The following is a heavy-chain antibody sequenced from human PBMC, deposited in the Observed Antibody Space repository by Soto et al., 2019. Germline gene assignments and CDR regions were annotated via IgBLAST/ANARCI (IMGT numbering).Heavy chain of an antibody. CDR2: IYYSGST. Sequence: QVQLQESGPGLVKPSQTLSLTCTVSGGSISSGGYYWSWIRQHPGKGLEGIGYIYYSGSTYYNPSLQSRVTISVDTSKNQFSLKLSSVTAADTAVYYCARGPTIFRARYYYYMDVWGKGTTVTVSS. V-gene: IGHV4-31*03. CDR1: GGSISSGGYY. J-gene: IGHJ6*03. CDR3: ARGPTIFRARYYYYMDV. D-gene: IGHD3-3*01.